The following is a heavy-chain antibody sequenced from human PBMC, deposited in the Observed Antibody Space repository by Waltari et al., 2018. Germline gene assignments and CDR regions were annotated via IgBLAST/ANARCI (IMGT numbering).Heavy chain of an antibody. CDR1: GYNFTGYA. D-gene: IGHD3-22*01. CDR3: LRDSSGSHFDY. CDR2: TNPKNGDT. J-gene: IGHJ4*02. Sequence: LVQSGAEVKKPGASVKVSCKASGYNFTGYAILGVRQAPGQVLGWMGRTNPKNGDTHYAQKFQGRVAMTTDTSTNTAFMELHSLRSDDTAVYYCLRDSSGSHFDYWGQGTLVTVSS. V-gene: IGHV1-2*06.